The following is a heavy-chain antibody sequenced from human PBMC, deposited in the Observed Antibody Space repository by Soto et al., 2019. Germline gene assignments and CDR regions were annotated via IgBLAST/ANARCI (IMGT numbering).Heavy chain of an antibody. CDR3: AKRSGGGSSSYFFDY. J-gene: IGHJ4*02. V-gene: IGHV3-23*01. D-gene: IGHD6-6*01. CDR2: ITGSGGTT. CDR1: GFTFSGYG. Sequence: EVQLLESGGGLVQPGGSLRLSCAASGFTFSGYGMSWVRQAPGKGLERVSAITGSGGTTYYAGSVKGRFTISRDNSNNTLYLQMNSLRDEDTALYYCAKRSGGGSSSYFFDYCGQGTLVTVSS.